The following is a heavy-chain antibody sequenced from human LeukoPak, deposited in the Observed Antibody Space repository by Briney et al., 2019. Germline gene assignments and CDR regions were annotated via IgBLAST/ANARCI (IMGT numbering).Heavy chain of an antibody. CDR3: ARDDLSGMVRGVISSLRGYYYYMDV. Sequence: GASVKVSCKASGGTFSSYATSWVRQAPGQGLEWMGGIIPMFGTANYAQKFQGRVTITADESTSTAYMELSSLRSEDTAVYYCARDDLSGMVRGVISSLRGYYYYMDVWGKGTTVTISS. CDR1: GGTFSSYA. J-gene: IGHJ6*03. D-gene: IGHD3-10*01. CDR2: IIPMFGTA. V-gene: IGHV1-69*13.